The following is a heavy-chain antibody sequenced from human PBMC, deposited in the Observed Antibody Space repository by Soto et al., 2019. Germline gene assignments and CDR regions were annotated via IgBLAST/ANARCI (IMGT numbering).Heavy chain of an antibody. CDR3: ARGPRNYDFWSGDDFDY. D-gene: IGHD3-3*01. CDR1: GGSFCGYY. Sequence: PSETPSLTCAVYGGSFCGYYWSWIRQHPGKGLEWIGEINHSGSTNYNPSLKSRVTISVDTSKNQFSLKLSSVTAADTAVYYCARGPRNYDFWSGDDFDYWGQGTLVTVSS. CDR2: INHSGST. J-gene: IGHJ4*02. V-gene: IGHV4-34*01.